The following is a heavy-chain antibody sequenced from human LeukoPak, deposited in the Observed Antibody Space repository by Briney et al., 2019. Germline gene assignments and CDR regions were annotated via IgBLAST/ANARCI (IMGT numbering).Heavy chain of an antibody. CDR1: GGSFSAFH. CDR3: ASRPFLYGFRTYFDN. D-gene: IGHD3-10*01. Sequence: SETLSLTCAVYGGSFSAFHWNWIRQSPAKGLEWLGEMKQSGTARHNPSLQSPVTIAVDKSKTQFSLNVRSVTAADTAVYYCASRPFLYGFRTYFDNWAQGTLVTVSS. V-gene: IGHV4-34*01. CDR2: MKQSGTA. J-gene: IGHJ4*02.